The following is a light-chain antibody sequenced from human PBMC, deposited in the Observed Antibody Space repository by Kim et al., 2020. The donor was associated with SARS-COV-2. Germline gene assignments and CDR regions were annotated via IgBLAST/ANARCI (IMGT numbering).Light chain of an antibody. J-gene: IGKJ4*01. CDR3: QQYNHWPLT. V-gene: IGKV3-15*01. CDR1: DPIINN. Sequence: VSPGAGGTLSCRASDPIINNLAWYPAIPGQAPRLLIYGASTRAAGIPARFSGSGSGTEFTLTIRSLQSEDFVIYYCQQYNHWPLTFGGGTKVDIK. CDR2: GAS.